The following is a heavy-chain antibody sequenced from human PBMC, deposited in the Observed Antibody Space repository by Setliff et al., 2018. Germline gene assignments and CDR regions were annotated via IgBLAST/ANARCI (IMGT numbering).Heavy chain of an antibody. V-gene: IGHV3-7*01. J-gene: IGHJ6*02. D-gene: IGHD3-10*01. CDR3: AGDHVYGSQYYYYYYGMNV. CDR1: GFTFSRYW. Sequence: GGSLRLSCAASGFTFSRYWMSWVRQAPGKGLEWVANIKQDGSEKYYVDSVKGRFTISRDNAKNSLYLQMNSLRAEDTAVYYCAGDHVYGSQYYYYYYGMNVWGQGTTVTVSS. CDR2: IKQDGSEK.